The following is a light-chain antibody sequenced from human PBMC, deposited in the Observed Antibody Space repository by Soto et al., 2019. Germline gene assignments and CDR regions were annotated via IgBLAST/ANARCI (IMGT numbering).Light chain of an antibody. CDR1: QVISTS. CDR3: QQYGSSPST. V-gene: IGKV1-9*01. CDR2: AAC. Sequence: GESVTITCRASQVISTSLAWYQVKPGKAPKLLIYAACTLESGVPSRFSATVSGTEFSLTITSLQPEDFAVYYCQQYGSSPSTFGQGTKV. J-gene: IGKJ1*01.